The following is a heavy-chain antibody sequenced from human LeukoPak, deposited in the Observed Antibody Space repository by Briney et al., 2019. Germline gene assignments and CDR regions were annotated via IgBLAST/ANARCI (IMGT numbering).Heavy chain of an antibody. CDR3: ARGGAYGGNSIVWYFDL. D-gene: IGHD4-23*01. V-gene: IGHV4-59*01. J-gene: IGHJ2*01. CDR2: IHYSGST. CDR1: GGSISSYY. Sequence: SETLSLTCTVSGGSISSYYWSWIRQPPGRRLEWIGYIHYSGSTNYNPSLMSRVTISVDTSKNQFSLKLSSVTAADTAVYYCARGGAYGGNSIVWYFDLWGRGTLVTVSS.